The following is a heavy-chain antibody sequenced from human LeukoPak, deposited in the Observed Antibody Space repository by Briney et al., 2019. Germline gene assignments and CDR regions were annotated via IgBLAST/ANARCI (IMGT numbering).Heavy chain of an antibody. CDR2: IYYSGST. CDR1: GGSISSSY. D-gene: IGHD6-13*01. J-gene: IGHJ4*02. Sequence: PSETLSLTCSVSGGSISSSYWSWIRQPPGKGLEWIGYIYYSGSTNYNPSLKSRVTISVDTSKNQSSLKLRSVTAADTAVYYCARGYSNLDYWGQGTLVTVSS. CDR3: ARGYSNLDY. V-gene: IGHV4-59*01.